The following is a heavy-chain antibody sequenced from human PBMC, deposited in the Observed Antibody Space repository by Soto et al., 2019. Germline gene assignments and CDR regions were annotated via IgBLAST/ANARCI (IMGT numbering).Heavy chain of an antibody. D-gene: IGHD2-8*01. CDR1: GFSLSNYD. J-gene: IGHJ6*02. CDR3: TKSRRSVLMVYGFGGMDV. CDR2: ISGSGDGT. Sequence: PGGSLRLSCAASGFSLSNYDMTWVRQAPGKGLEWVSSISGSGDGTYYGDSVKGRFTLSRDTSQKTLYLQMNNLRGEDTAVYFCTKSRRSVLMVYGFGGMDVWGRGTTVTVSS. V-gene: IGHV3-23*01.